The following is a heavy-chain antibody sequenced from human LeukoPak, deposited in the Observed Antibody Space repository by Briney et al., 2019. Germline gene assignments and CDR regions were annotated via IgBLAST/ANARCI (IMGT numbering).Heavy chain of an antibody. J-gene: IGHJ5*02. CDR1: GFTFSSYW. CDR2: INSDGSST. V-gene: IGHV3-74*01. Sequence: GGSLRLSCAASGFTFSSYWMHWVRQAPGKGLVWVSRINSDGSSTSYADSVKGRFTISRDNAENTLYLQMNSLRAEDTAVYYCARPSGYCSGGSCPRWFDPWGQGTLVTVSS. D-gene: IGHD2-15*01. CDR3: ARPSGYCSGGSCPRWFDP.